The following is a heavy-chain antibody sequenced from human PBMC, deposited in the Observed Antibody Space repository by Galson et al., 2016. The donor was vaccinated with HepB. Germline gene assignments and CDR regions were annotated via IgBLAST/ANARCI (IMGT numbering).Heavy chain of an antibody. V-gene: IGHV1-3*01. Sequence: SVKVSCKASGYTFSNYAMHWVRQAPGQRLEWMGLINAGNGNTKYSQNLQGRVTITRDTSASTAYMELGRLRSEDTAVYYCAREGWFGDLFNGLDVWGQGTTVTVSS. J-gene: IGHJ6*02. CDR1: GYTFSNYA. D-gene: IGHD3-10*01. CDR2: INAGNGNT. CDR3: AREGWFGDLFNGLDV.